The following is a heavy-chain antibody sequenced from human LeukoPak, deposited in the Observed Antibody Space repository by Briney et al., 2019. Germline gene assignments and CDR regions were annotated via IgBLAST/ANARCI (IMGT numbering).Heavy chain of an antibody. V-gene: IGHV3-7*04. Sequence: GGSLRLSCAASGFIFSSHLMSWLRQAPGKGLDWVANINHDGTEQYFVDSVKGRFTISRDNAKNSLFLQMNSLRAEDTAVYYCARSYSRVCFDFWGQGTLVTASS. J-gene: IGHJ4*02. D-gene: IGHD6-13*01. CDR1: GFIFSSHL. CDR3: ARSYSRVCFDF. CDR2: INHDGTEQ.